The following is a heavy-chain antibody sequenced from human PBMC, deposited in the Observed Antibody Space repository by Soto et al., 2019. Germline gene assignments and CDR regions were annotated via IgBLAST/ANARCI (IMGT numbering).Heavy chain of an antibody. CDR1: GYSFTSYW. CDR3: ARTAAAGKYYYGTDV. V-gene: IGHV5-51*01. D-gene: IGHD6-13*01. J-gene: IGHJ6*02. Sequence: GESLNISCKGSGYSFTSYWIGWVRQMPGKGLEWMGIIYPGDSDTRYSPSLQGQVTISADKSISTAYLQWSSLKASDTAMYYCARTAAAGKYYYGTDVWGQGTTVTVSS. CDR2: IYPGDSDT.